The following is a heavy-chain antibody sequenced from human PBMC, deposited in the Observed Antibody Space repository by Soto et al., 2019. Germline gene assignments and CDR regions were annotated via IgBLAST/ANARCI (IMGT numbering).Heavy chain of an antibody. CDR2: LSWNSASI. J-gene: IGHJ3*01. CDR1: GFTFDDYT. Sequence: EVQLVESGGGLVQPGRSLRLSCAASGFTFDDYTMHWVRHAAGKGLEWVAGLSWNSASIGYADSVKGRFTISRDNARDSLYLQMNSLRAEDTALYYCVKDDDFDFWGQGTQVTVSS. CDR3: VKDDDFDF. V-gene: IGHV3-9*01.